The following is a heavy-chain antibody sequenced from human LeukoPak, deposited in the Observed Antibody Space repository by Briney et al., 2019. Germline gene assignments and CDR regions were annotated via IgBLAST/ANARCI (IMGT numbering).Heavy chain of an antibody. CDR2: MNPNSGNT. J-gene: IGHJ4*02. V-gene: IGHV1-8*03. D-gene: IGHD6-19*01. CDR1: GFTCTSYD. CDR3: ARGSAVAGTFVY. Sequence: ASVKVSCKASGFTCTSYDINWVRQATGQGLEWMGWMNPNSGNTGYAQKFQGRVTITRNTSISTAYMELSSLRSEDTAVYYCARGSAVAGTFVYWGQGTLVTVSS.